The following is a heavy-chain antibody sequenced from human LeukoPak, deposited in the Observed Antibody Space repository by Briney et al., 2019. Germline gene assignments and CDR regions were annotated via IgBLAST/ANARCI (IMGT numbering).Heavy chain of an antibody. J-gene: IGHJ4*02. CDR2: INPSGGST. D-gene: IGHD3-3*01. V-gene: IGHV1-46*01. CDR1: GYTFTSYY. Sequence: GASVKVSCKASGYTFTSYYMHWVRQAPGQGLEWMGIINPSGGSTSYAQKFQGRVTMTRDMSTSTVYMELSSLRSEDTAVCYCARDRGGFGVTAGLRFDYWGQGTLATVSS. CDR3: ARDRGGFGVTAGLRFDY.